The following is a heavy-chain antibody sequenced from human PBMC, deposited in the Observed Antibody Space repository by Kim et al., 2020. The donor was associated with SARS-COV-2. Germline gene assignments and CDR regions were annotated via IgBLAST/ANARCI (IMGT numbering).Heavy chain of an antibody. CDR2: INHSGST. J-gene: IGHJ6*02. CDR1: GGSFSGYY. Sequence: SETLSLTCAVYGGSFSGYYWSWIRQPPGKGLEWIGEINHSGSTNYNPSLKSRVTISVDTSKNQFSLKLSSVTAADTAVYYCARADLSGMDVWGQGTTVTVSS. D-gene: IGHD3-3*01. CDR3: ARADLSGMDV. V-gene: IGHV4-34*01.